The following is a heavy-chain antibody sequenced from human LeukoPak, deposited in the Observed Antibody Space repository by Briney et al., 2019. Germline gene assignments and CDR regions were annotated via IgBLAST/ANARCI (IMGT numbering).Heavy chain of an antibody. D-gene: IGHD3-3*01. Sequence: PGGSLRLSCAASGFTFSSYSVNWVRQAPGKGLEWVSSISSSSSYIYYADSVKGRFTISRDNAKNSLYLQMNSLRAEDTAVYYCAKNRRDVHYDGMDVWGQGTTVTVSS. CDR2: ISSSSSYI. CDR3: AKNRRDVHYDGMDV. J-gene: IGHJ6*02. V-gene: IGHV3-21*01. CDR1: GFTFSSYS.